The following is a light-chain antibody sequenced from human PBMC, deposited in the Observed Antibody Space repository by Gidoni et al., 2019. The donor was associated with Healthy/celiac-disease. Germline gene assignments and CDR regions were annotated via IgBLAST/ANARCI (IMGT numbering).Light chain of an antibody. Sequence: DIVMTHSPDSLSLSLRERATLYCKSTQSVLYSSNNRTYLAWYQQKPGQPPKLLIYRASTRESGVPDRFSGSGSGTDFTLTISSLQAEDVTVYYCQQYYSTPRTFGQGTKVEIK. V-gene: IGKV4-1*01. J-gene: IGKJ1*01. CDR2: RAS. CDR1: QSVLYSSNNRTY. CDR3: QQYYSTPRT.